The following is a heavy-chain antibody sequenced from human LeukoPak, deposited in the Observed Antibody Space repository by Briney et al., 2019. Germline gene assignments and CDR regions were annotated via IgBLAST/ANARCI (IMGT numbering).Heavy chain of an antibody. CDR2: ISWNSGSI. V-gene: IGHV3-9*01. CDR1: GFSFVDYA. D-gene: IGHD6-19*01. Sequence: GGSLRLSCAASGFSFVDYAMHWVRQAPGKGLEWVSGISWNSGSISYADSVKGRFTISRDNAKNTLYLQMNSLRAEDTALYYCAKDIGRGNSSGRGNWGEGTLLTASS. CDR3: AKDIGRGNSSGRGN. J-gene: IGHJ4*02.